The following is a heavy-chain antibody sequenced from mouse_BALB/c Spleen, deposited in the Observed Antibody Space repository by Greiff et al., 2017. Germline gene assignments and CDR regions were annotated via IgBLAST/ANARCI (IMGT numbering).Heavy chain of an antibody. CDR3: ARGGGNYGWYFDV. CDR1: GFSLTGYG. Sequence: VKLMESGPGLVAPSQSLSITCTVSGFSLTGYGVNWVRQPPGKGLEWLGMIWGDGSTDYNSALKSRLSISKDNSKSQVFLKMNSLQTDDTARYYCARGGGNYGWYFDVWGAGTTVTVSS. D-gene: IGHD2-1*01. CDR2: IWGDGST. V-gene: IGHV2-6-7*01. J-gene: IGHJ1*01.